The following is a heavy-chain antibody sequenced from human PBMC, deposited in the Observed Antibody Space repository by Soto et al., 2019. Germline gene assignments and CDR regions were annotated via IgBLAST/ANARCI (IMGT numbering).Heavy chain of an antibody. Sequence: QLQLQESGPGLVKPSETLSLTCTVSGGSISSSSYYWGWIRQPPGKGLEWIGSIYYSGSTYYNPSLKSRVTISGDTSKNQFSLKLSSVTAADTAVYYCARAPSRRTPYSSSWYEENWFDPWGQGTLVTVSS. CDR3: ARAPSRRTPYSSSWYEENWFDP. CDR2: IYYSGST. V-gene: IGHV4-39*01. J-gene: IGHJ5*02. CDR1: GGSISSSSYY. D-gene: IGHD6-13*01.